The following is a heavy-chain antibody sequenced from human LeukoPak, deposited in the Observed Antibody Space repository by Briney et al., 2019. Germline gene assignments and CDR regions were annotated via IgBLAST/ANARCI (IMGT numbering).Heavy chain of an antibody. CDR1: GFTFSSYG. CDR3: AKGITMIVVVMGAFDI. Sequence: PGGSLRLSCAASGFTFSSYGMSWVRQAPGKGLEWVSAISGSGGSTYYADSVKGRFTISRDNSKNTLYLQMNSLRAEDTAVYYCAKGITMIVVVMGAFDIWGQGTMVTVSS. D-gene: IGHD3-22*01. CDR2: ISGSGGST. J-gene: IGHJ3*02. V-gene: IGHV3-23*01.